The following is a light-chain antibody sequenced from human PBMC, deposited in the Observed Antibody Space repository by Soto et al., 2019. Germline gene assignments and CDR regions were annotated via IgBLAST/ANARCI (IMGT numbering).Light chain of an antibody. Sequence: DIQLTQSPSFLSASVGDRVTITCRASQGISSYLAWYQQKPGKAPNLLIYDASTLQSGVPSRFSGSGSGTDFTLTISSLRPEDFATYYCHQLNIYPPTFGQGTKLEIK. CDR2: DAS. J-gene: IGKJ2*01. V-gene: IGKV1-9*01. CDR1: QGISSY. CDR3: HQLNIYPPT.